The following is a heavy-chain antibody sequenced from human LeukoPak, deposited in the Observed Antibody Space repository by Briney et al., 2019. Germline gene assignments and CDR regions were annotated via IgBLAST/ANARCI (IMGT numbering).Heavy chain of an antibody. CDR3: ARDVIAARLNY. D-gene: IGHD6-6*01. CDR1: EFTFSSYS. CDR2: ITNSGNSK. V-gene: IGHV3-48*01. Sequence: GGSLRLSCAASEFTFSSYSMNWVRQAPGKGLEWVSYITNSGNSKSYADSVKGRFTISRDNTKNSLYLQMNGLRAEDTAVYYCARDVIAARLNYWGQGTLVTVSS. J-gene: IGHJ4*02.